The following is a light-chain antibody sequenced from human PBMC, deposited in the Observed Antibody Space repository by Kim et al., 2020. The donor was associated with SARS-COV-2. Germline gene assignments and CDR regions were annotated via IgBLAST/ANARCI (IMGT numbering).Light chain of an antibody. V-gene: IGKV3-11*01. CDR2: DAS. CDR1: QSVSSY. CDR3: QQRSNWPPIT. J-gene: IGKJ5*01. Sequence: LSPGERATLSCRASQSVSSYLAWYQQKPGQAPRLLIYDASNRATGIPARFSGSGSGTDFTLTISSLEPEDFAVYYCQQRSNWPPITFGQGTRLEIK.